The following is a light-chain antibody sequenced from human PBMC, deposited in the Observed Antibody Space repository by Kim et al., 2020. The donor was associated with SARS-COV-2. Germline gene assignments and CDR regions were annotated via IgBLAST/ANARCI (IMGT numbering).Light chain of an antibody. V-gene: IGKV3-11*01. CDR2: DAS. CDR1: QSVSSY. CDR3: QQRSNWPPIT. J-gene: IGKJ5*01. Sequence: LSPGERATLSCRASQSVSSYLAWYQQKPGQAPRLLIYDASNRATGIPARFSGSGSGTDFTLTISSLEPEDFAVYYCQQRSNWPPITFGQGTRLEIK.